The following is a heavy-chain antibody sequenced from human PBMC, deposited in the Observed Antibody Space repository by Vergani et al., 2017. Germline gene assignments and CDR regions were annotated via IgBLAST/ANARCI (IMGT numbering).Heavy chain of an antibody. CDR2: IYYSGST. Sequence: QVQLQQWGAGLLKPSETLSLTCAVSGGSISSYYWSWIRQPPGKGLEWIGYIYYSGSTNYNPSLKSRVTISVDTSKNQFSLKLSSVTAADTAVYYCARDGGWEAFDIWGQGTMVTVSS. J-gene: IGHJ3*02. V-gene: IGHV4-59*01. CDR3: ARDGGWEAFDI. CDR1: GGSISSYY. D-gene: IGHD1-26*01.